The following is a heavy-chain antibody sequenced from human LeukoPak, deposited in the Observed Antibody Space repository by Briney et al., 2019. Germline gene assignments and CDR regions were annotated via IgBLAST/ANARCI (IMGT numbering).Heavy chain of an antibody. CDR3: ARGWDYYDSSGYLV. D-gene: IGHD3-22*01. Sequence: GGSLRLSCAASGFTFNTYGMHWVRQAPGKGLEWVATMSFDGSNKYYADSVKGRFTISRDNSKNTLYLQMNSLRAGDTAVYYCARGWDYYDSSGYLVWGQGTLVTVSS. CDR2: MSFDGSNK. J-gene: IGHJ1*01. CDR1: GFTFNTYG. V-gene: IGHV3-30*03.